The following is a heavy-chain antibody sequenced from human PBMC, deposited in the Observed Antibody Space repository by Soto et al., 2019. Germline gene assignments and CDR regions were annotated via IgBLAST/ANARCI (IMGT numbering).Heavy chain of an antibody. CDR3: ARDREGGSTDDAFDI. CDR2: IKQDGSEK. D-gene: IGHD1-26*01. V-gene: IGHV3-7*03. Sequence: PGGSLRLSCAASGFTFSIYWMSWVRHAPGKGLEWVANIKQDGSEKYYVDSVKGRFTISRDNAKNSLYLQMNSLRAEDTAVYYCARDREGGSTDDAFDIWGQGTMVTVSS. CDR1: GFTFSIYW. J-gene: IGHJ3*02.